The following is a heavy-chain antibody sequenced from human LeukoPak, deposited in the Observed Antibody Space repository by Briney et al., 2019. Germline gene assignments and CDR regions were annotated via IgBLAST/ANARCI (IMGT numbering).Heavy chain of an antibody. J-gene: IGHJ4*02. CDR1: GFTFSNYW. CDR3: ATNYDFWSENY. Sequence: PGGSLRLSCAASGFTFSNYWMHWVRQAPGKGLVWVSRINSDASNTNYADSVEGRFTISRDNAKNTLYLQMDGLRAEDTAVYYCATNYDFWSENYWGQGTLVTVSS. D-gene: IGHD3-3*01. CDR2: INSDASNT. V-gene: IGHV3-74*01.